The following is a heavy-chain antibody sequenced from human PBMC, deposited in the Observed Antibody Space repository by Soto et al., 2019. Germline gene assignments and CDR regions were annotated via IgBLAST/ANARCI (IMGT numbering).Heavy chain of an antibody. CDR1: GGSFSGYY. CDR2: INHSGST. V-gene: IGHV4-34*01. CDR3: ARGTFTMVRGVIGLSRNGLSWFDP. D-gene: IGHD3-10*01. Sequence: SETLSLTCAVYGGSFSGYYWSWIRQPPGKGLEWIGEINHSGSTNYNPSLKSRVTISVDTSKNQFSLKLSLVTAADTAVYYCARGTFTMVRGVIGLSRNGLSWFDPWGQGTLVTVSS. J-gene: IGHJ5*02.